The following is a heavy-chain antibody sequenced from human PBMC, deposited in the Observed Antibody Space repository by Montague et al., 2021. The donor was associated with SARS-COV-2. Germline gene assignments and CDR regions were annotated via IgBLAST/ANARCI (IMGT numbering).Heavy chain of an antibody. J-gene: IGHJ3*02. CDR3: ARLPPYRFNSNGHYYNAVDI. D-gene: IGHD3-22*01. Sequence: SETLSLTCTVSGGSISSSGYYWSWIRQPPGKGLEWIGSIYYSGNTYYSPPLQSRVTISVDTSKNQFSLRLNSMTAADTAVYYCARLPPYRFNSNGHYYNAVDIWGQGTMVTVSS. CDR1: GGSISSSGYY. CDR2: IYYSGNT. V-gene: IGHV4-39*01.